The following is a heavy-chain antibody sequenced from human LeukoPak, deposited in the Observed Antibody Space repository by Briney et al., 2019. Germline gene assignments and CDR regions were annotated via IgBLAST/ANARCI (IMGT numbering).Heavy chain of an antibody. CDR2: TIGSGYNT. J-gene: IGHJ4*02. CDR1: GFTFSSYA. CDR3: ARDSYYYDSSGYYSYYFDY. V-gene: IGHV3-23*01. Sequence: GGSLRLSCAASGFTFSSYAMSWVRQAPGKGLEWVSATIGSGYNTYYADSVKGRFTISRNNAKNSLYLQMYSLRAEDTAVYYCARDSYYYDSSGYYSYYFDYWGQGTLVTVSS. D-gene: IGHD3-22*01.